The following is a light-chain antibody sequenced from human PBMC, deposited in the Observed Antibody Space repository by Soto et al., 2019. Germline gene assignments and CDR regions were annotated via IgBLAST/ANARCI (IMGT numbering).Light chain of an antibody. J-gene: IGLJ2*01. CDR3: SSYTSSSTHVV. Sequence: QSVLTQPASVSGSPGQSITISCTGTSSDVGGYNYVSWYQQHPGKAPKLMIYDVSNRPSGVSNRFSGSKSGNTASLTISGLQAEDEADYYCSSYTSSSTHVVFGGVPKLTVL. V-gene: IGLV2-14*01. CDR1: SSDVGGYNY. CDR2: DVS.